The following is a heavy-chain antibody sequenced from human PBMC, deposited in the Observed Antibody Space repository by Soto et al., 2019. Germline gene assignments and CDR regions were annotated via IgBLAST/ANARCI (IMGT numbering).Heavy chain of an antibody. D-gene: IGHD4-17*01. CDR3: ARVNYGNYYYYYGMDV. V-gene: IGHV4-59*01. CDR2: IYYSGST. Sequence: PSETLSLTCTVSGGSISNYYWSWIRQPPGKGLEWIGYIYYSGSTNYNPSLKSRVTISVDTSKNQFSLKLNSVTAADTAVYYCARVNYGNYYYYYGMDVWGQGTTVX. CDR1: GGSISNYY. J-gene: IGHJ6*02.